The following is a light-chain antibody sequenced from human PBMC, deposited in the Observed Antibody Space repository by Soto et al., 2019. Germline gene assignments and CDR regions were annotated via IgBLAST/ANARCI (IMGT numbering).Light chain of an antibody. CDR3: KSYTTSSTYV. CDR1: SSDVGAYNY. V-gene: IGLV2-14*01. Sequence: QSVLTQPASVSGSPGQSITISCTGTSSDVGAYNYVSWYQQHPGKAPKLMIYEVSNRPSGVSNRCSGSKSGNTASLTISGLQAEDEADYFCKSYTTSSTYVFGPGTKVTVL. J-gene: IGLJ1*01. CDR2: EVS.